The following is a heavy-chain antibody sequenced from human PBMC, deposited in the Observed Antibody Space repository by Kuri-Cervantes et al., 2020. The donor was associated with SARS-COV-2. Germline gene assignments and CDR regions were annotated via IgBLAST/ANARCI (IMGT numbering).Heavy chain of an antibody. D-gene: IGHD1-26*01. CDR2: IYYSGST. CDR3: ARHGSSGWELSPYYFDY. V-gene: IGHV4-59*08. CDR1: GVSISCYY. J-gene: IGHJ4*02. Sequence: GSLRLSCTVSGVSISCYYWSWIRQPPGKGLEWIGYIYYSGSTNYNPSLKSRVNISVDTSKNHFSLKLSSVTAADTAVYYCARHGSSGWELSPYYFDYWGQGTLVTVSS.